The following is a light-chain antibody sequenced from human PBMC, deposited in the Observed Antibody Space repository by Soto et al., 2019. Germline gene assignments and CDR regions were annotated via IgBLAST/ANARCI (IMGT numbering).Light chain of an antibody. CDR2: DES. CDR3: QHYDNLPF. Sequence: DIEMTHSPSSLSASVGASVTITCQASQDIRNYLNWYQQKPGKDPKLLIYDESNLETGVPSRFSGSGSVTHFTFTISSLQPEDIATYYCQHYDNLPFVGPGTKVDI. CDR1: QDIRNY. J-gene: IGKJ3*01. V-gene: IGKV1-33*01.